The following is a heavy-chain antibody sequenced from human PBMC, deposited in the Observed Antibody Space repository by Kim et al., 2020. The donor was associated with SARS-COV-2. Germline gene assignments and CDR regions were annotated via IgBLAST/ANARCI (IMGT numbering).Heavy chain of an antibody. D-gene: IGHD3-22*01. CDR2: IKSKTDGGTT. Sequence: GGSLRLSCAASGFTFSNAWMSWVRQAPGKGLEWVGRIKSKTDGGTTDYAAPVKGRFTISRDDSKNTLYLQMNSLKTEDTAVYYCTTASLYDSSGYYVDYWGQGTLVTVSS. CDR1: GFTFSNAW. V-gene: IGHV3-15*01. J-gene: IGHJ4*02. CDR3: TTASLYDSSGYYVDY.